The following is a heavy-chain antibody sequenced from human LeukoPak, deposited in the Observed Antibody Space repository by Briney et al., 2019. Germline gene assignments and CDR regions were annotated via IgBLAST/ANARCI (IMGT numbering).Heavy chain of an antibody. D-gene: IGHD2-15*01. CDR3: ARDRRMVAATPFDY. CDR2: INPNSGGT. V-gene: IGHV1-2*02. J-gene: IGHJ4*02. Sequence: ASVTVSCKASGYTFTGYYMHWVRQAPGQGLEWMGWINPNSGGTNYAQKFQGGVTMTRDTSISTAYMELSRLRSDDTAVYYCARDRRMVAATPFDYWGQGTLVTVSS. CDR1: GYTFTGYY.